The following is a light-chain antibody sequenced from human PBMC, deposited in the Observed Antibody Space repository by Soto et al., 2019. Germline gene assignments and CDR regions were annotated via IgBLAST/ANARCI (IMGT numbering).Light chain of an antibody. J-gene: IGKJ1*01. CDR2: WAS. CDR3: QQYYTNSWS. V-gene: IGKV4-1*01. CDR1: QSVLHSPNNKNY. Sequence: DIVMTQSPDSLAVSLGERATINCKSSQSVLHSPNNKNYLAWYQHKPGQSPKMLIYWASFRESGVPDRFSGSGSGTDSTLTISSLQSEDVAVYYCQQYYTNSWSFGQGTKVEIK.